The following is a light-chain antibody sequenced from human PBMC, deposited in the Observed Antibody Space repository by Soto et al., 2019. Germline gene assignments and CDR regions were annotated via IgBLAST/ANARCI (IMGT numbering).Light chain of an antibody. V-gene: IGKV1-39*01. J-gene: IGKJ1*01. Sequence: DIQMTQSRSSLSASVGDRVTITCRASQSISNYLNWYQHKLGKAPKLLIYDASRLQSGVPSRFSGSGSGTDFTLTISSLQPEDFATYYCQQSFITPRTFGQGTKVDIK. CDR3: QQSFITPRT. CDR1: QSISNY. CDR2: DAS.